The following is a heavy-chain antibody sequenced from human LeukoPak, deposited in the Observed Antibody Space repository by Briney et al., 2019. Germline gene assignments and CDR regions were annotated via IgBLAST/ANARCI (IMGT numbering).Heavy chain of an antibody. Sequence: PSETLSLTCTVSGGSISSGGYYWSWIRQPPGKGLEWIGYIYHSGSTYYNPSLKSRVTISVDGSKNQFSLKLSSVTAADTAVYYCASRNKVKNWFDPWGQGTLVTVSS. CDR2: IYHSGST. V-gene: IGHV4-30-2*01. CDR1: GGSISSGGYY. D-gene: IGHD2/OR15-2a*01. J-gene: IGHJ5*02. CDR3: ASRNKVKNWFDP.